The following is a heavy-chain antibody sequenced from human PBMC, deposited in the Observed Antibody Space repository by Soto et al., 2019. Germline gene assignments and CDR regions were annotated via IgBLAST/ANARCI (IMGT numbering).Heavy chain of an antibody. J-gene: IGHJ4*02. CDR3: ARSAMIVVVTPFDY. Sequence: PSETLSLTCTVSGGSISSGDYYWSWIRQPPGKGLEWIGYIYYSGSTYYNPSLKSRVTISVDTSKNQFSLKLSSVTAADTAVYYCARSAMIVVVTPFDYWGQGTLVTVSS. CDR1: GGSISSGDYY. D-gene: IGHD3-22*01. CDR2: IYYSGST. V-gene: IGHV4-30-4*01.